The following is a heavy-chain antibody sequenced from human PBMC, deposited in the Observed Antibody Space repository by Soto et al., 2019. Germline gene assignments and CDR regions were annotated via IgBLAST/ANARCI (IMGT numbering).Heavy chain of an antibody. Sequence: GGSLRLSCAASGFTFSSYAMSWVRQAPGKGLEWVSAISGSGGSTYYADSVKGRFTISRDSSKNTLYLQMNSLRAEDTAVYYCARRHSSGWYYFDYWGQGTLVTVSS. CDR1: GFTFSSYA. V-gene: IGHV3-23*01. J-gene: IGHJ4*02. CDR3: ARRHSSGWYYFDY. D-gene: IGHD6-19*01. CDR2: ISGSGGST.